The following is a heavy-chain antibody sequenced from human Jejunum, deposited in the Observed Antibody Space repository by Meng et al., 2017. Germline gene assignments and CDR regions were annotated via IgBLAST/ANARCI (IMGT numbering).Heavy chain of an antibody. CDR3: GRGLITFGGISIDY. CDR2: INTDGTTT. V-gene: IGHV3-74*01. J-gene: IGHJ4*02. Sequence: GGSLRLSCAASGFTFSSYWMHWVRQAPGKGLVWVSRINTDGTTTNYADSVKGRFTISRDNAKNTLYLQVNSLRAEDTAVYYCGRGLITFGGISIDYWGQGTLVTVSS. CDR1: GFTFSSYW. D-gene: IGHD3-16*01.